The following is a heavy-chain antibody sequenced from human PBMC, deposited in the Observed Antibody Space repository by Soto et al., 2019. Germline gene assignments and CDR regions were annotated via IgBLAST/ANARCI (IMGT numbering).Heavy chain of an antibody. Sequence: SETLSLTCTVSSCSISSSSYYWGWIRQPPGKGMERIGSIYYSESTYYNPSLKSRVTITVDTSKNQFSLKLSSVTAADTAVYYCARHNYPASIAVLVINWLEPWGKETLVTLSS. J-gene: IGHJ5*02. CDR1: SCSISSSSYY. D-gene: IGHD6-19*01. V-gene: IGHV4-39*01. CDR2: IYYSEST. CDR3: ARHNYPASIAVLVINWLEP.